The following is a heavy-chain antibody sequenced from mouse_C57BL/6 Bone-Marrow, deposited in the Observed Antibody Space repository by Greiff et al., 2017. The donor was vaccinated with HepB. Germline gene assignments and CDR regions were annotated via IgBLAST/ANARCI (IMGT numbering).Heavy chain of an antibody. Sequence: EVQVVESGGGLVKPGGSLKLSCAASGFTFSSYAMSWVRQTPEKRLEWVATISDGGSYTYYPDNVKGRFTISRDNAKNNLYLQMSHLKSEDTAMYYCARVRQLGPWFAYWGQGTLVTVSA. CDR2: ISDGGSYT. CDR3: ARVRQLGPWFAY. J-gene: IGHJ3*01. V-gene: IGHV5-4*01. CDR1: GFTFSSYA. D-gene: IGHD6-1*01.